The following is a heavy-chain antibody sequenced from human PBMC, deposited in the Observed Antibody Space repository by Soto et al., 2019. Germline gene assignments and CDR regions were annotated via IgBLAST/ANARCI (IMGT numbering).Heavy chain of an antibody. D-gene: IGHD3-22*01. CDR3: ARVTYYDSRGRFDS. CDR1: GFTFSNYG. CDR2: VWYDGSKE. V-gene: IGHV3-33*01. J-gene: IGHJ4*02. Sequence: QVQLVESGGGVVQPGRSLSLSCAASGFTFSNYGMHWVRQAPGKGLEWVAIVWYDGSKEYYADSVKGRFTISRDNSKNTLYLQMNSRRAEDTAVYYCARVTYYDSRGRFDSWGKGTLVTVSS.